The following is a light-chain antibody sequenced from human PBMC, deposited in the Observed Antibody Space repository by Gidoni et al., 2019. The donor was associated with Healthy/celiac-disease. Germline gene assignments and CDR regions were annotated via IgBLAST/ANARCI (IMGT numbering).Light chain of an antibody. J-gene: IGKJ2*02. V-gene: IGKV1-39*01. CDR1: QSISSY. Sequence: DIQMTQSPSSLSASVGDRVTITCRASQSISSYLNWYQQKPGKAPKLLIYAASSLQRGVPSRFSGSGSGTDFTLTISSLQPEDFATYYCQQSYSTPPSTFGQGTKLEIK. CDR2: AAS. CDR3: QQSYSTPPST.